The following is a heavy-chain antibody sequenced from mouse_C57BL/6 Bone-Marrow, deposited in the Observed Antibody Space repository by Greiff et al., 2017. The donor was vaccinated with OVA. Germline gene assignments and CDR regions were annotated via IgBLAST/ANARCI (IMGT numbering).Heavy chain of an antibody. D-gene: IGHD1-1*02. Sequence: QVQLQQSGPELVKPGASVKISCKASGYAFSSSWMNWVKQRPGKGLEWIGRIYPGDGDTNYNGKFKGKATLTADKSSSTAYMQLSSLTSEDSAVYFCARVGGRGNWYFDVWGTGTTVTVSS. J-gene: IGHJ1*03. CDR2: IYPGDGDT. CDR3: ARVGGRGNWYFDV. V-gene: IGHV1-82*01. CDR1: GYAFSSSW.